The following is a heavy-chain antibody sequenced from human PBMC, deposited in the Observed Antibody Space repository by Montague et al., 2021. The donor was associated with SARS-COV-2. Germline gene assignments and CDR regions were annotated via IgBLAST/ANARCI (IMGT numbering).Heavy chain of an antibody. CDR1: GFSLSTSGMC. Sequence: PALVKPTQTLTLTCTFSGFSLSTSGMCVSWIRQPPGKALEWLALIDWDDDKYYSTSLKTRLTISKDTSKNQVVLTMTNMDPVDTATYYCARIWGATRGDAFDIWGRETMVTVSS. V-gene: IGHV2-70*01. D-gene: IGHD1-26*01. CDR3: ARIWGATRGDAFDI. CDR2: IDWDDDK. J-gene: IGHJ3*02.